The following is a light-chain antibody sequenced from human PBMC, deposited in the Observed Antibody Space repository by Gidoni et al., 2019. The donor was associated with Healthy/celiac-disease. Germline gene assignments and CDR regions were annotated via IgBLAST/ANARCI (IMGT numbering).Light chain of an antibody. CDR3: CSYAGSSTVV. Sequence: QSALTQPASVSGSPGQSITISCTGTSSDVGSYNLVSWYQQHPGKAPQLMIYEGSKRPSGVSNRFSGSTSGNTASLTISGLQAEDEADYYCCSYAGSSTVVFGGGTKLTVL. CDR1: SSDVGSYNL. CDR2: EGS. V-gene: IGLV2-23*01. J-gene: IGLJ2*01.